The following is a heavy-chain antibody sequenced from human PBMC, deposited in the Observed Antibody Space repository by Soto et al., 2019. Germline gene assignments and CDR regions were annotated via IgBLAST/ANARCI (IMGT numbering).Heavy chain of an antibody. Sequence: QVQLQQWGAGLLKPSETLSLTCAVYGGSFSGYYWSWIRQPPGKGLEWIGEINHSGSTNYYPSLKSGVTISVDTSKNQFSLKLSSVTAANRAVYYCARGRRQVTMFGVAKPQLNWFDPWDQGTLVTVSS. V-gene: IGHV4-34*01. D-gene: IGHD3-3*01. CDR3: ARGRRQVTMFGVAKPQLNWFDP. CDR1: GGSFSGYY. J-gene: IGHJ5*02. CDR2: INHSGST.